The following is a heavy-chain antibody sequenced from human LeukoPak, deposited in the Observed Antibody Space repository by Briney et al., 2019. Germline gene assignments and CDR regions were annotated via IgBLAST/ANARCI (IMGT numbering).Heavy chain of an antibody. CDR1: GGTFSSYA. D-gene: IGHD2-21*02. CDR3: AADRGDPYYYYYGMDV. V-gene: IGHV1-69*05. CDR2: IIPIFGTA. Sequence: GASVKVSCKASGGTFSSYAISWVRQAPGQGLEWMGGIIPIFGTANYAQKFRERVTITRDMSTSTAYMELSSLRSEDTAVYYCAADRGDPYYYYYGMDVWGQGTTVTVSS. J-gene: IGHJ6*02.